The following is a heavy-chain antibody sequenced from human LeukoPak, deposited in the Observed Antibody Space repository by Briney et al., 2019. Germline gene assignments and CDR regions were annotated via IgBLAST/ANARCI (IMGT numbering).Heavy chain of an antibody. J-gene: IGHJ4*02. CDR1: GGSISSYY. CDR2: IYPSGST. Sequence: SETLSLTCTVSGGSISSYYWSWIRQPAGGGLEWIGRIYPSGSTNYNPSLKSRVTISLDTSKNQFSLKLSSVTAADTAVYYCARDVLAAPGTFDYWGQGALVTVSS. CDR3: ARDVLAAPGTFDY. V-gene: IGHV4-4*07. D-gene: IGHD6-13*01.